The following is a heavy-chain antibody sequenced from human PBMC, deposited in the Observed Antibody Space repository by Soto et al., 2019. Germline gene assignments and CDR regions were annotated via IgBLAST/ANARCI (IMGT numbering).Heavy chain of an antibody. D-gene: IGHD1-1*01. CDR2: IIPIFDTA. CDR3: ARNGTLSGYSYGMDV. V-gene: IGHV1-69*01. Sequence: QVQLVQSGAELRKPGSSVKVSCKASGGTFSDSTINWVRQAPGQRLEWMGGIIPIFDTANYAEKFQGRVTITADESTSTSFMEVGSLRSEEMAVYYCARNGTLSGYSYGMDVWGQGTMVTVSS. CDR1: GGTFSDST. J-gene: IGHJ6*02.